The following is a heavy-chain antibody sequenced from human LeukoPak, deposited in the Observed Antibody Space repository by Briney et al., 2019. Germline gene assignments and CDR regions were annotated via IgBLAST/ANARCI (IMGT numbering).Heavy chain of an antibody. D-gene: IGHD3-22*01. V-gene: IGHV4-38-2*02. CDR2: IYHSGST. J-gene: IGHJ3*02. CDR3: AHITMIGSGFAAFDI. Sequence: SETLSLTCTVSGYSISSGYYWGWIRQPPGKGLEWIGSIYHSGSTYYNPSLKSRVTISVDTSKNQFSLKLSSVTAADTAVYYCAHITMIGSGFAAFDIWGQGTMVTVSS. CDR1: GYSISSGYY.